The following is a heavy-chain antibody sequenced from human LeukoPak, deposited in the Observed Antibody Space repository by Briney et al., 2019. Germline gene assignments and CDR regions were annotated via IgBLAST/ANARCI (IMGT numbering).Heavy chain of an antibody. Sequence: SETLSLTCAVYGGSFSGYYWSWIRQPPGKGLEWIGEINHSGSTNYNPSLKSRVTISVDTSKNQFSLKPSSVTAADTAVYYCARDSSGWYPGWFDPWGQGTLVTVSS. V-gene: IGHV4-34*01. CDR2: INHSGST. CDR1: GGSFSGYY. J-gene: IGHJ5*02. D-gene: IGHD6-19*01. CDR3: ARDSSGWYPGWFDP.